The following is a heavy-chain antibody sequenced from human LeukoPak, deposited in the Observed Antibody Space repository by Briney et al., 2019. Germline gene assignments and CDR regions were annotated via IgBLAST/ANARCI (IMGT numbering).Heavy chain of an antibody. CDR2: VYYTGIT. J-gene: IGHJ6*03. Sequence: PSETLSLTCTVPGGSISSSSFYWGWIRQPPGKGLEWIGSVYYTGITYYNPSLRGRVTMSVDMSKNQFSLKLSSVTAADTAVYYCARLVGGRTYYDFWSGYSPNMDVWGKGTTVTVSS. CDR3: ARLVGGRTYYDFWSGYSPNMDV. V-gene: IGHV4-39*07. D-gene: IGHD3-3*01. CDR1: GGSISSSSFY.